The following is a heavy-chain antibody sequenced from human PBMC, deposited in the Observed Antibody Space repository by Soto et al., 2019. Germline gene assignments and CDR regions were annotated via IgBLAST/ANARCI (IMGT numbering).Heavy chain of an antibody. CDR1: GGSISSGGYY. D-gene: IGHD3-3*01. J-gene: IGHJ5*02. CDR3: ARTLYDFWSGPNSSNWFDP. CDR2: IYYSGST. V-gene: IGHV4-31*03. Sequence: PSETLSLTCTVSGGSISSGGYYWSWIRQHPGKGLEWIGYIYYSGSTYYNPSLKSRVTISVDTSKNQFSLKLSSVTAADTAVYYCARTLYDFWSGPNSSNWFDPWGQGTLVTVS.